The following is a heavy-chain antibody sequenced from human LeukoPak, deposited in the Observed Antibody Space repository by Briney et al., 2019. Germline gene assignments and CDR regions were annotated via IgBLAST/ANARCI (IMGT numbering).Heavy chain of an antibody. V-gene: IGHV3-9*01. Sequence: GGSLRLSCAASGFTFDDYAMHWVRQGPGKGLEWVSGIAWNSGTIGYADSVKGRFTISRDNAKNSLYLQMNSLRAEDTALYYCAKDVTGTGAFDIWGQGTMVTVSS. CDR2: IAWNSGTI. CDR3: AKDVTGTGAFDI. D-gene: IGHD1-7*01. J-gene: IGHJ3*02. CDR1: GFTFDDYA.